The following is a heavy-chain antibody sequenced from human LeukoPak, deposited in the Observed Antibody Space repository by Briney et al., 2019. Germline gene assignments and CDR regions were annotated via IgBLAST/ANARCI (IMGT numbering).Heavy chain of an antibody. CDR3: AKKYGVTVYGSGLNYFDY. V-gene: IGHV3-23*01. J-gene: IGHJ4*02. CDR1: GFTFSSYA. CDR2: IGGSGSRT. D-gene: IGHD6-19*01. Sequence: GGFLRLSCAASGFTFSSYAMSWVRQAPGKSLEWVSGIGGSGSRTYYADSVKGRFTISRDNSKNTLYLQMDSLRAEDTAIYYCAKKYGVTVYGSGLNYFDYWGQGTLVTVSS.